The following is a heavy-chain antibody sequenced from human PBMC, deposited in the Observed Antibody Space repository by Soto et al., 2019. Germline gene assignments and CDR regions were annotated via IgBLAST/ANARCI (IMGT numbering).Heavy chain of an antibody. J-gene: IGHJ3*02. CDR1: GYTFTSYG. V-gene: IGHV1-18*01. CDR3: ARQTGTTFLDAFDI. Sequence: VASVKVSCKASGYTFTSYGISWVRQAPGQGLEWMGWISAYNGNTNYAQKLQGRVTMTTDTSTSTAYMELRSLRSDDTAVYYCARQTGTTFLDAFDIWGQGTMVTVSS. D-gene: IGHD1-1*01. CDR2: ISAYNGNT.